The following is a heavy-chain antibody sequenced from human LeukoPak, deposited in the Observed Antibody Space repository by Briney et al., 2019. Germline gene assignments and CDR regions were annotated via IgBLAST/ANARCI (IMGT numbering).Heavy chain of an antibody. V-gene: IGHV1-18*01. CDR1: APTFTTPG. J-gene: IGHJ4*02. Sequence: ASRKVCSTAPAPTFTTPGTRSVRQAPGQGLAWMGWISGYTGNTNYAHKLQGRVTMTTDTSTSTAYMERRSLRSDDPAVYYCARRTIFGVVTFDYWGQGTLVPVPS. D-gene: IGHD3-3*01. CDR2: ISGYTGNT. CDR3: ARRTIFGVVTFDY.